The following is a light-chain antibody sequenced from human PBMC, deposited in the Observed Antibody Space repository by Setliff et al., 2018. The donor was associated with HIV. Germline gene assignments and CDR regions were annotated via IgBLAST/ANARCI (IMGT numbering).Light chain of an antibody. V-gene: IGLV2-23*02. CDR1: SSDIGTYNL. J-gene: IGLJ1*01. Sequence: QSVLTQPASVSGSPGQSITISCTGTSSDIGTYNLVSWYQQYPGKAPKVMIYEVSKRPSGVSNRFSGSKSGNTATLTISGLQAEDEADYYCCSYSGRTSVVFRTGTRVTV. CDR3: CSYSGRTSVV. CDR2: EVS.